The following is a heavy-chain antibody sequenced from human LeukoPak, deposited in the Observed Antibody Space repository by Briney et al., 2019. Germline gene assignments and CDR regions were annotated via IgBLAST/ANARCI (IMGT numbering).Heavy chain of an antibody. V-gene: IGHV3-21*01. CDR3: ASGPERITIFGVVIIDYFDY. CDR2: ISSSSSYI. J-gene: IGHJ4*02. D-gene: IGHD3-3*01. CDR1: EFTFGSYA. Sequence: GGSLRLSCAASEFTFGSYAMTWVRQAPGKGLEWVSSISSSSSYIYYADSVKGRFTISRDNAKNSLYLQMNSLRAEDTAVYYCASGPERITIFGVVIIDYFDYWGQGTLVTVSS.